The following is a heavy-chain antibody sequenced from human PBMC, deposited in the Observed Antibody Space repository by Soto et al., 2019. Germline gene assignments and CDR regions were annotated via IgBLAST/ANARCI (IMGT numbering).Heavy chain of an antibody. Sequence: EVQLVESGGDLVQRGGSLRLSCAASGFPFSSYWMHWVRHTPGKVLDWVARISGDGVTTYYADSVTGRFTVSRDNAKNTLSLKISGLRAEDTAVYYCAREYYGLLTGYYTDYWGQGTLVSVSS. D-gene: IGHD3-9*01. V-gene: IGHV3-74*01. CDR1: GFPFSSYW. J-gene: IGHJ4*02. CDR3: AREYYGLLTGYYTDY. CDR2: ISGDGVTT.